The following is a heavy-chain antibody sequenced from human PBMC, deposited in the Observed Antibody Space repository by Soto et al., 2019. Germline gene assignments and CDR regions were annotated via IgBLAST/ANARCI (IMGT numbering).Heavy chain of an antibody. D-gene: IGHD6-6*01. CDR3: ARVGYSSSSGSSGMDV. CDR2: INPSGGST. CDR1: GYSFTNYY. J-gene: IGHJ6*02. Sequence: QVQLVQSGAEVKKPGASVKVSCKASGYSFTNYYIHWVRQAPGQGLEWMGIINPSGGSTSYAQKSQGGVTMTXXTXTXXVYMELSSLRSEDTAVYYCARVGYSSSSGSSGMDVWGQGTTVTVSS. V-gene: IGHV1-46*01.